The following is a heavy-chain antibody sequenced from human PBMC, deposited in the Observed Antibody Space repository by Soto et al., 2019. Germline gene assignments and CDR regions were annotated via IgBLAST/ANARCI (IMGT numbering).Heavy chain of an antibody. J-gene: IGHJ3*02. Sequence: EVQLLESGGGLVQPGGSLRLSCAASGFTFSNYAISWVRQAPGKGLEWVSAISGSGGTTYYADSVKARFTISRDNSKTTLYLQMNSLRAEDTAVYYCTKDPPAYGDYGDAFHIWGQGTMVTVSS. CDR1: GFTFSNYA. V-gene: IGHV3-23*01. CDR2: ISGSGGTT. CDR3: TKDPPAYGDYGDAFHI. D-gene: IGHD4-17*01.